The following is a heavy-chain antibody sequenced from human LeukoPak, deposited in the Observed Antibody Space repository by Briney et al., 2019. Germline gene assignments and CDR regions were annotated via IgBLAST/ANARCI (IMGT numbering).Heavy chain of an antibody. D-gene: IGHD3-10*01. J-gene: IGHJ4*02. Sequence: PSETLSLTCTVAGSSISSGSYYWGWIRQPPGKGLEWIGSIYYSGSTYYNPSLKSRVTISVDTSKNQFSLKLSSVTAADTAVYCCARHMVRGVIITTPFDYWGQGTLVTVSS. CDR3: ARHMVRGVIITTPFDY. CDR2: IYYSGST. CDR1: GSSISSGSYY. V-gene: IGHV4-39*01.